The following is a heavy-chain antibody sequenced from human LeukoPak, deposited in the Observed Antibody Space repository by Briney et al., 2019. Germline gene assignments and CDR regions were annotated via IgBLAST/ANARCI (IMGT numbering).Heavy chain of an antibody. CDR3: ARASWYDDISTFDM. D-gene: IGHD3-9*01. CDR2: SNSDGSRT. V-gene: IGHV3-74*01. J-gene: IGHJ3*02. Sequence: GGSLRLSCAASGFTFSSYWMHWVRQAPGKGLVWVSRSNSDGSRTSYADSVKGRFTISRDNAKNTLYLQLNSLRAEDTAIYYCARASWYDDISTFDMWGQGTMVTVSS. CDR1: GFTFSSYW.